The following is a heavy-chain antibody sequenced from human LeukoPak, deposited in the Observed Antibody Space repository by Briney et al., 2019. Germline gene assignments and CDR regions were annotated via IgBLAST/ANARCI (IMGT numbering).Heavy chain of an antibody. J-gene: IGHJ4*02. D-gene: IGHD2-2*02. CDR1: GFTFSNSG. CDR2: ISPNTKTI. Sequence: GGSLRLSCAASGFTFSNSGMNWVRQAPGKGLEWISYISPNTKTIYYADSLKGRVTISRDNTKNSLYLQMNSLRAEDTAVYYCTKDEYTASAVGGWGQGTLVSASS. V-gene: IGHV3-48*04. CDR3: TKDEYTASAVGG.